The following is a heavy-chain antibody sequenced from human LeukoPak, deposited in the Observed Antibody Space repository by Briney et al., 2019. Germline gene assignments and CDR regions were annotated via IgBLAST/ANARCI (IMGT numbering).Heavy chain of an antibody. CDR2: ISGSGRSP. D-gene: IGHD3-3*01. CDR1: GFTFSSYA. V-gene: IGHV3-23*01. Sequence: GGSLRLSCAASGFTFSSYAMSWVRQAPGRGLEWVSAISGSGRSPSYADSVKGRFTISRDNAKNSLYLQMNSLRAEDTAVYYCARGIGQRITIFGVVTPRGYYYYMDVWGKGTTVTVSS. CDR3: ARGIGQRITIFGVVTPRGYYYYMDV. J-gene: IGHJ6*03.